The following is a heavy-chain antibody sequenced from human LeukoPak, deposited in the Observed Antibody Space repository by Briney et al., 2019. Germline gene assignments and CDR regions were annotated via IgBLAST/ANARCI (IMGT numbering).Heavy chain of an antibody. V-gene: IGHV4-39*01. CDR3: AEAGLGY. J-gene: IGHJ4*02. CDR1: GGSISSSSYY. D-gene: IGHD3-16*01. Sequence: SEALSLTCTVSGGSISSSSYYWGWIRQPPGKGLEWIGSIYYSGSTYYNPSLKSRVTISVDTSKNQFSLKLSSVTAADTAVYYCAEAGLGYWGQGTLVTVSS. CDR2: IYYSGST.